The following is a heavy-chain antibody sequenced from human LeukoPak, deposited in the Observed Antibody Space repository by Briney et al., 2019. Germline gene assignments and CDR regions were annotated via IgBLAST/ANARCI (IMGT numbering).Heavy chain of an antibody. CDR3: VRRVRYFGQNDY. V-gene: IGHV4-59*08. Sequence: SETLSLTCTVSGASMSDYYWSWIRQPPGKGLEWIAYIYYTGSTNYNPSLKSRVTMSVDTSKNQISLKLSSVTAADSAVYYCVRRVRYFGQNDYWGQGTLVTVSS. CDR2: IYYTGST. J-gene: IGHJ4*02. CDR1: GASMSDYY. D-gene: IGHD3-9*01.